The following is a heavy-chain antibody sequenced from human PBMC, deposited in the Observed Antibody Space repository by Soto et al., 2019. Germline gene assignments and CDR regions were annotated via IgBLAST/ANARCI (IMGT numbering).Heavy chain of an antibody. J-gene: IGHJ3*02. CDR2: ISGSGGST. CDR3: AKDGGGYSYGLGGDAFDI. D-gene: IGHD5-18*01. Sequence: PGGSLRLSCAASGFTFSSYAMSWVRQAPGKGLEWVSGISGSGGSTYYADSVKGRFTISRDNSKNTLYLQMKSLRAEDTAVYYCAKDGGGYSYGLGGDAFDIWRQRTMVTVSS. CDR1: GFTFSSYA. V-gene: IGHV3-23*01.